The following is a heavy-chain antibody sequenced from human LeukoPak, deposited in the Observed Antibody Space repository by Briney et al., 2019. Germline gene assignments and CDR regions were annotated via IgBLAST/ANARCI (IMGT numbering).Heavy chain of an antibody. J-gene: IGHJ6*03. CDR1: GGSFSGYY. CDR2: INHSGST. V-gene: IGHV4-34*01. Sequence: SETLSLTCAVYGGSFSGYYWSWIRQPPGKGLEWIGEINHSGSTNYNPSLKSRVTISVDTSKNQFSLKLSSVTAADTAVYYWARGLGQPTYYYYMDVWGKGTTVTVSS. D-gene: IGHD3-16*01. CDR3: ARGLGQPTYYYYMDV.